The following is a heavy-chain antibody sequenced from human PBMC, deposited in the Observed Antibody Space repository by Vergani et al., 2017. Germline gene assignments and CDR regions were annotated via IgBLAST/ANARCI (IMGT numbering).Heavy chain of an antibody. CDR3: AKGGGATRVYYFDY. J-gene: IGHJ4*02. CDR1: GFTFDDYA. D-gene: IGHD1-26*01. Sequence: EVQLVESGGGVVRPGGSLRLSCAASGFTFDDYAMSWVRQAPGKGLEWVSAISGSGGSTYYADSVKCRFTISRDNSKNTLYLQMNSLRAEDTAVYYCAKGGGATRVYYFDYWGQGTLVTVSS. CDR2: ISGSGGST. V-gene: IGHV3-23*04.